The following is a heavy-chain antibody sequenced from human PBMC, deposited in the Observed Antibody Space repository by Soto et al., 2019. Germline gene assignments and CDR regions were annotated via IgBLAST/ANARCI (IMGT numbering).Heavy chain of an antibody. CDR3: AKILQLGDYAYYYYGMDV. V-gene: IGHV1-18*01. J-gene: IGHJ6*02. Sequence: GASVKLSCEACGYSFTSYGISWVRQAPRQGLEWMGWISAYNGNTNYAQKLQDRVTMTTDTSTSTAYMELRSLRAEDTAVYYCAKILQLGDYAYYYYGMDVWGQGTTVTVSS. D-gene: IGHD4-17*01. CDR1: GYSFTSYG. CDR2: ISAYNGNT.